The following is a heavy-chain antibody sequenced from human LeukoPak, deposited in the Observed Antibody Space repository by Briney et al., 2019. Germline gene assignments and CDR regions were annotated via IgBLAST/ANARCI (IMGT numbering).Heavy chain of an antibody. J-gene: IGHJ4*02. CDR1: GFTFDDYA. V-gene: IGHV3-9*01. CDR2: ISWNSGSI. D-gene: IGHD5-24*01. Sequence: GGSLRLSCAASGFTFDDYAMHWVRQAPGKGLEWVSGISWNSGSIGYADSVKGRFTISRDNAKNSLYLQMNSLRAEDTALYYCAKTVEMATIGGYFDYWGQGTLVTVSS. CDR3: AKTVEMATIGGYFDY.